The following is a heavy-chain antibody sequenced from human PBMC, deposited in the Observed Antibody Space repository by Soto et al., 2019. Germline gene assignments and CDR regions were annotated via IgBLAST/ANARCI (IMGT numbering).Heavy chain of an antibody. Sequence: QVQLHESGPGLVKPSQTLSLTCTVSGGSISSGGYYWSWLRQHPGKGLEWIGYIYYSGSIYYNPSLKSRVTIAVDTSKNKFALKRSFMTAAAKAVYYVARGHQFRGFYAMDVWGQGTTVTVSS. V-gene: IGHV4-31*03. CDR2: IYYSGSI. D-gene: IGHD3-10*01. CDR1: GGSISSGGYY. CDR3: ARGHQFRGFYAMDV. J-gene: IGHJ6*02.